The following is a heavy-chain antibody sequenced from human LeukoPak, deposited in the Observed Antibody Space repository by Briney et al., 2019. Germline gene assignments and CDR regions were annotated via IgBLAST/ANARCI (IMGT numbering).Heavy chain of an antibody. CDR1: GDTFTSYY. CDR3: ARGGGYMVRGIYYYYMDV. CDR2: INPSGGST. V-gene: IGHV1-46*01. D-gene: IGHD3-10*01. Sequence: GASVKVSCKASGDTFTSYYMHWVRQAPGQGLEWMGIINPSGGSTSYAQKFQGRVTMTRDMSTSTVYMELSSLRSEDTAVYYCARGGGYMVRGIYYYYMDVWGKGTTVTISS. J-gene: IGHJ6*03.